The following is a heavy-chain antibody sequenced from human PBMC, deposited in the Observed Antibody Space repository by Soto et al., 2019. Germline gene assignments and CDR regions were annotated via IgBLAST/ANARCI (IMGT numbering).Heavy chain of an antibody. CDR1: GGSISSRSYY. V-gene: IGHV4-39*01. CDR3: ASFRPPGRFWSGYYNFDY. J-gene: IGHJ4*02. Sequence: PSETLSLTCTVSGGSISSRSYYWGWIRQPPGKGLEWIGSIYYSGSTYYNPSLKSRVTISVDTSKNQFSLKLGSVTAADTAVYYCASFRPPGRFWSGYYNFDYWGQGTLVTVSS. CDR2: IYYSGST. D-gene: IGHD3-3*01.